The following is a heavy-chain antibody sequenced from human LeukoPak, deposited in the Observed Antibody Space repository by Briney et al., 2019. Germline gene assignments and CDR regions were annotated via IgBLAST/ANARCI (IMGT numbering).Heavy chain of an antibody. CDR3: ARGPRWLRTFDY. Sequence: SETLSLTCAGGSFSGYYWSWIRQPPGKGLEWIGEISHSGITNYNPPLNSRVTISVDTSKNQFSLKLRSVTAADTAVYYCARGPRWLRTFDYWGQGTLVTVSS. J-gene: IGHJ4*02. CDR1: GSFSGYY. V-gene: IGHV4-34*01. D-gene: IGHD5-12*01. CDR2: ISHSGIT.